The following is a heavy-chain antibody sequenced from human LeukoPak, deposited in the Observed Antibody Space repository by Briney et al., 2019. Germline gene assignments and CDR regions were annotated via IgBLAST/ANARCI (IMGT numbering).Heavy chain of an antibody. CDR1: GYTFTGYY. CDR3: AREDNWNRNAFDI. Sequence: ASVKVSCKASGYTFTGYYMHWVRQAPGQGLEWMGWINPSSGGTNYAQKFQGRVTMTRDTSISTAYMELSRLRSDDTAVYYCAREDNWNRNAFDIWGQGTMVTVSS. J-gene: IGHJ3*02. V-gene: IGHV1-2*02. D-gene: IGHD1-20*01. CDR2: INPSSGGT.